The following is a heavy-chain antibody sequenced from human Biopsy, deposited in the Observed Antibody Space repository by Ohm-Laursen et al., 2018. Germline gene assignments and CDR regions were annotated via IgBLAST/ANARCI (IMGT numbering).Heavy chain of an antibody. CDR3: ATPFQYYDSWGGYPPFDH. V-gene: IGHV1-69*17. D-gene: IGHD3-3*01. Sequence: SSVNVSCKASGGTFSNYAISWVRQAPGEGLEWMGGIIAVSGLVNYAPKFQGRVSITADKSTTTAYMELSNLKSEDTAVYYCATPFQYYDSWGGYPPFDHWGQGTLVTVSS. CDR1: GGTFSNYA. J-gene: IGHJ4*02. CDR2: IIAVSGLV.